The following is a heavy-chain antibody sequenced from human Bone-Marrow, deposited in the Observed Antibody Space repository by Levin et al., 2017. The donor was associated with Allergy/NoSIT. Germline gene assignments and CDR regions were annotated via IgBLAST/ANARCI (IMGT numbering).Heavy chain of an antibody. V-gene: IGHV1-2*04. CDR3: ARDHCISTSCHPTFRYYYGMDV. D-gene: IGHD2-2*01. Sequence: ASVKVSCKASGYTFTGYYMHWVRQAPGQGLEWMGWINPNSGGTNYAQKFQGWVTMTRDTSISTAYMELSRLRSDDTAVYYCARDHCISTSCHPTFRYYYGMDVWGQGTTVTVSS. J-gene: IGHJ6*02. CDR2: INPNSGGT. CDR1: GYTFTGYY.